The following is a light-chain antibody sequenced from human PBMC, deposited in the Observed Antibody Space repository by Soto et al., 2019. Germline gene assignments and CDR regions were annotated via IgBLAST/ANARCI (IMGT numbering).Light chain of an antibody. Sequence: EIVLTQSPSPLSVSPGERATLSCMASQSVSSYLAWYQQKPGQAPRLLIYDASNRATGIPARFSGSGSGTDFTLTISSLEPEDFAVYYCQQRSNWPLTFGGGTKVDIK. CDR2: DAS. CDR1: QSVSSY. V-gene: IGKV3-11*01. CDR3: QQRSNWPLT. J-gene: IGKJ4*01.